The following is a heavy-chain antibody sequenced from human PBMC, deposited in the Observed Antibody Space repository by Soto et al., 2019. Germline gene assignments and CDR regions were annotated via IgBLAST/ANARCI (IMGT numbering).Heavy chain of an antibody. CDR3: TRDQVDNSGYYCLDY. Sequence: EVQLVESGGGLVQPGGSLRLSCAVSGFTFSRYWMHWVRQAPGKGLVWVSRISSDGSSTIYADSVKGRFTISRDNAKNTLHLQMNSLRAEDTAIYYCTRDQVDNSGYYCLDYWGQGTLVTVSS. CDR2: ISSDGSST. J-gene: IGHJ4*02. V-gene: IGHV3-74*01. CDR1: GFTFSRYW. D-gene: IGHD3-22*01.